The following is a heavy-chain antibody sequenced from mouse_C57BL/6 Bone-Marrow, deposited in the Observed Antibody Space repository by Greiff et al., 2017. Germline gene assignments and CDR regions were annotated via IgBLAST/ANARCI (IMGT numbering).Heavy chain of an antibody. J-gene: IGHJ3*01. CDR3: ASPQDAY. CDR1: GFSLTSYG. Sequence: QVQLQQSGPGLVQPSQSLSITCTVSGFSLTSYGVHWVRQSPGKGLEWLGVIWSGGSTDYNAAFISRLSISKDNSKSQVFFKMNSLQADDTAIYYCASPQDAYWGQGTLVTVSA. D-gene: IGHD3-2*02. CDR2: IWSGGST. V-gene: IGHV2-2*01.